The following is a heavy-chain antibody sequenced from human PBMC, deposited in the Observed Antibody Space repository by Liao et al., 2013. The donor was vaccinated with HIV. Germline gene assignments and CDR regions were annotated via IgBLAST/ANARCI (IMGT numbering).Heavy chain of an antibody. D-gene: IGHD1-26*01. CDR1: GGSISSGSYY. CDR3: ARVPRCSESYKRKMGDCPEYFQY. J-gene: IGHJ1*01. V-gene: IGHV4-61*02. Sequence: QVQLQESGPGLVKPSQTLSLTCTVSGGSISSGSYYWSWIRQPAGKGLEWIGRIYTSGSTNYNPSLKSRVTMSVDTSKNQFSLQLSSVTAADTAVYYCARVPRCSESYKRKMGDCPEYFQYWGQGSLVTVSS. CDR2: IYTSGST.